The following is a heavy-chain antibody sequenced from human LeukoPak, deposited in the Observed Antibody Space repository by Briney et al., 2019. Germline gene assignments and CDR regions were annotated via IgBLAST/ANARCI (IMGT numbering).Heavy chain of an antibody. CDR3: TREDYGDVSIDY. J-gene: IGHJ4*02. CDR1: GGSISRGGYY. Sequence: SETLSLTCTVSGGSISRGGYYWDWICKPPGKGLLWYGRIYYNGSTYYYPSLKSRVTMAVDTSKNQFSLRLTSVTAADTAVYFCTREDYGDVSIDYWGQGTLVTVSS. D-gene: IGHD4-17*01. V-gene: IGHV4-39*07. CDR2: IYYNGST.